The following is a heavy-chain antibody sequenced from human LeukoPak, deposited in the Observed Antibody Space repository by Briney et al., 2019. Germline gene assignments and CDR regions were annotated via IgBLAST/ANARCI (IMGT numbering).Heavy chain of an antibody. CDR2: IYYSGST. Sequence: PSETLSLTCTVSGGSIRSYYWSWIRQPPGKGLEWIGYIYYSGSTNYNPSLKSRVTISVDTSKNQFSLKLSSVTAADTAVYYCARDRGLRSFDYWGQGTLVTVSS. D-gene: IGHD5-12*01. J-gene: IGHJ4*02. V-gene: IGHV4-59*01. CDR3: ARDRGLRSFDY. CDR1: GGSIRSYY.